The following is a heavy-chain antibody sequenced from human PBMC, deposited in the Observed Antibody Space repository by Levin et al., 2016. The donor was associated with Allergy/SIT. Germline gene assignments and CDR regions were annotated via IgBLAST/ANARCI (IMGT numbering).Heavy chain of an antibody. V-gene: IGHV4-4*09. J-gene: IGHJ4*02. D-gene: IGHD5-24*01. CDR2: MSSSGST. Sequence: RQAPGKGLEWIGYMSSSGSTHQNPSLRSRLTILVDTSKNQFSLKLSAVTTADTAIYYCARAHNYGRTLGDWGQGTLVTVSS. CDR3: ARAHNYGRTLGD.